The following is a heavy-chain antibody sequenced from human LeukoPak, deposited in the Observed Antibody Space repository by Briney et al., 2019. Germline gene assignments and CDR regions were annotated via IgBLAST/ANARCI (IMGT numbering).Heavy chain of an antibody. J-gene: IGHJ3*02. CDR3: ARDQAAMAKDAFDI. D-gene: IGHD5-18*01. Sequence: GGSLRLSCAASGFTFSSYEMNWVRQAPGKGLEWVSSISSSSSYIYYAGSVKGRFTISRDNAKNSLYLQMNSLRAEDTAVYYCARDQAAMAKDAFDIWGQGTMATVSS. CDR1: GFTFSSYE. V-gene: IGHV3-21*01. CDR2: ISSSSSYI.